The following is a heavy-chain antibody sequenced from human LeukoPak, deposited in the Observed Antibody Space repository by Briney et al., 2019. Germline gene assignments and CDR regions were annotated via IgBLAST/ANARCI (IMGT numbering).Heavy chain of an antibody. Sequence: PGGSLRLSCAASGFTFNSYGMHWVRQAPGKGLEWVAVIWYDGSNKYYADSVKGRFTISRDNSKNTLYLQMNSLRAEDTAVYYCAKDRIRLRHQDFDYWGQGTLVTVSS. CDR3: AKDRIRLRHQDFDY. CDR1: GFTFNSYG. J-gene: IGHJ4*02. CDR2: IWYDGSNK. V-gene: IGHV3-33*06. D-gene: IGHD4-17*01.